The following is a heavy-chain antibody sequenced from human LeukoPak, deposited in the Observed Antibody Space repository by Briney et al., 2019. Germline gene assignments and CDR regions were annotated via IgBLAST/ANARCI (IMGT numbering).Heavy chain of an antibody. J-gene: IGHJ4*02. CDR2: INPSGGST. Sequence: ASVKVSCKASGYTFTGYDINWVRQAPGQGLEWMGIINPSGGSTSYAQKFQGRVTMTRDMSTSTVYMELSSLRSEDTAVFYCARREGIAVAGHFDYWGQGTLVTVSS. CDR3: ARREGIAVAGHFDY. V-gene: IGHV1-46*01. CDR1: GYTFTGYD. D-gene: IGHD6-19*01.